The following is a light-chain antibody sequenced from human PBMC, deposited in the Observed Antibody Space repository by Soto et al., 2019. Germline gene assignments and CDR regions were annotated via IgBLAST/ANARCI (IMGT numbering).Light chain of an antibody. CDR3: CSYAGSRAYV. Sequence: QSVLTQPASVSVPPGQSIVISCTGSSSDVGSYNLVSWHQQYPGKAPKVMIFEGTKRPSGVSNRFSGSKSGNTASLTISGLQTEDEADYYCCSYAGSRAYVFGTGTKVTVL. J-gene: IGLJ1*01. V-gene: IGLV2-23*01. CDR1: SSDVGSYNL. CDR2: EGT.